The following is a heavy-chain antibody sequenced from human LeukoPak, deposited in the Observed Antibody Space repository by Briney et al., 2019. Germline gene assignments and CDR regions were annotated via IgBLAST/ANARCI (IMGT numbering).Heavy chain of an antibody. CDR2: ISGSGGST. CDR3: AKGCEQWLFLFTGECNFDY. CDR1: GFTFSSYA. J-gene: IGHJ4*02. Sequence: PGGSLRLSCAASGFTFSSYAMSWVRQAPGKGLEWVSAISGSGGSTYYADSVKGRFTISRDNSKNTLYLQMNSLRAEDTAVYYCAKGCEQWLFLFTGECNFDYWGQGTLVTVSS. V-gene: IGHV3-23*01. D-gene: IGHD6-19*01.